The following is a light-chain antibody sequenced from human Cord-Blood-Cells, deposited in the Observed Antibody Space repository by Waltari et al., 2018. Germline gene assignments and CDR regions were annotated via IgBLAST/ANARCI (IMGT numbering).Light chain of an antibody. Sequence: DIQMTQSPYTLSASVGDRVPITCRASQSISSWLAWYQQKPGKAPKLLIYDASSLESGVPSRCSGSGSGTEFTLTISSLQPDDFATYYCQQYNSYLTFGGGTKVEIK. CDR3: QQYNSYLT. CDR1: QSISSW. CDR2: DAS. J-gene: IGKJ4*01. V-gene: IGKV1-5*01.